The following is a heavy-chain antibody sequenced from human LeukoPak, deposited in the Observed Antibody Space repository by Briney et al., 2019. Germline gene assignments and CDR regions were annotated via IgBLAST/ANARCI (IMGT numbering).Heavy chain of an antibody. CDR1: GGSITRSY. CDR3: ASFRMTVDATAPFDV. Sequence: SETLSLTCTVSGGSITRSYWSWIRQPAGKGLEWIGRIYTNGNANYNPSLQSRVTMSLDTSMNQLSLKLTSVTAADTAVYCASFRMTVDATAPFDVWGQGTKVTVSS. V-gene: IGHV4-4*07. CDR2: IYTNGNA. D-gene: IGHD3-22*01. J-gene: IGHJ3*01.